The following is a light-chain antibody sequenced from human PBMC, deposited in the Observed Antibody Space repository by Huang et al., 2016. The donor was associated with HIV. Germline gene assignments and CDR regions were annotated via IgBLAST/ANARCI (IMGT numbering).Light chain of an antibody. CDR1: QNVGDF. CDR3: QQSYSAPYT. V-gene: IGKV1-39*01. J-gene: IGKJ2*01. Sequence: DIQMTQSPSSLSASIGDRVTITCRSGQNVGDFLNWYQQKPGKAPRLLIYATSNLQSGVPSRFSGSGSVSTFTLTINSLQLEDFATYYCQQSYSAPYTFGQGTKLDIK. CDR2: ATS.